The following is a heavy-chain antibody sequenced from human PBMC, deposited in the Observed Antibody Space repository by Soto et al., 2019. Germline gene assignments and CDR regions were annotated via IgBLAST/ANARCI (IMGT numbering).Heavy chain of an antibody. CDR2: NYWDDSA. CDR3: VHRTASAGDWLDP. D-gene: IGHD5-18*01. J-gene: IGHJ5*02. CDR1: GFSLITTAEG. Sequence: GPTLVNPTRTLAHTCTFSGFSLITTAEGVGWVRQPPGKALEWLAHNYWDDSARYSPSLKSRLSITKGTSENQIVLTLTDTYPVDTATFFCVHRTASAGDWLDPWGQGTLVTVSS. V-gene: IGHV2-5*02.